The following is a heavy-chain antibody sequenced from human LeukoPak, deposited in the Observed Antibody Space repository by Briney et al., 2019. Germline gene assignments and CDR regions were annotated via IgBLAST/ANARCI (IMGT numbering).Heavy chain of an antibody. J-gene: IGHJ4*02. CDR2: INPDGSVT. CDR1: EFYW. Sequence: PGGSLRPSCAASEFYWMHWVRQAPGKGLVWVSRINPDGSVTSYADSVKGRFTISRDNAKNSLFLQMSSLRAEDTAVYFCARGVPSGVDYFDYWGQGTLVTVSS. D-gene: IGHD6-19*01. V-gene: IGHV3-74*01. CDR3: ARGVPSGVDYFDY.